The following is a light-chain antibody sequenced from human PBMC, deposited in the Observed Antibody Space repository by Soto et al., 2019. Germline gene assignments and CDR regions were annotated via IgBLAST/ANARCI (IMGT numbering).Light chain of an antibody. V-gene: IGKV3-11*01. J-gene: IGKJ3*01. CDR3: QQRSNTFT. CDR1: QSVSNY. CDR2: DAS. Sequence: ESVLTQSPATLSLSPWESATLSCRASQSVSNYLAWYQQKPGQAPRLLIYDASNRASGIPARFSGSGSGTDFTLTISSLEPEDFAVYYCQQRSNTFTFGPGTKVDIK.